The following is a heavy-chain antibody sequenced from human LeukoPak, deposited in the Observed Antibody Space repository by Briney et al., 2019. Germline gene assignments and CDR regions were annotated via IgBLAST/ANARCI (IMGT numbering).Heavy chain of an antibody. CDR1: GFTFSSYA. CDR2: ISDSGGDT. D-gene: IGHD3-22*01. CDR3: AKRPRDTSGYYLGAFDG. J-gene: IGHJ3*01. Sequence: PGGSLRLSCAASGFTFSSYAMTWVRQAPGKGLEWVSAISDSGGDTYYADSVKGRFTISRDNSKNTLYLHMSSLRAEDTAVYFCAKRPRDTSGYYLGAFDGWGQGTTVTVSS. V-gene: IGHV3-23*01.